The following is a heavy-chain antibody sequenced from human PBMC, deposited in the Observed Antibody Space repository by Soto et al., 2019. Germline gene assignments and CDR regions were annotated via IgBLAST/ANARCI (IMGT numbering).Heavy chain of an antibody. CDR3: ARQYYYDSSGYYFPYGMDF. V-gene: IGHV1-18*01. CDR2: ISAYNGNT. Sequence: ASVKVSCKASGYTFTSYGISWVRQAPGQGLEWMGWISAYNGNTNYAQKLQGRVTMTTDTSTSTAYMELRSLRSDDTAVYYCARQYYYDSSGYYFPYGMDFWGQGTTVTVSS. CDR1: GYTFTSYG. J-gene: IGHJ6*02. D-gene: IGHD3-22*01.